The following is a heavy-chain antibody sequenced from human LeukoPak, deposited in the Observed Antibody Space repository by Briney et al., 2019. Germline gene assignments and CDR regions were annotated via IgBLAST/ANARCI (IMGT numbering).Heavy chain of an antibody. Sequence: PSETLSLTCAVYGGSFSGYYWSWIRQPPGKGLEWIGEINHSGSTNYNPSLKSRVTISVDTSKNQFSLKLSSVTAADTAVYYCAGGIFGVVINYYYYCMDVWGKGTTVTVSS. CDR3: AGGIFGVVINYYYYCMDV. J-gene: IGHJ6*03. CDR2: INHSGST. D-gene: IGHD3-3*01. V-gene: IGHV4-34*01. CDR1: GGSFSGYY.